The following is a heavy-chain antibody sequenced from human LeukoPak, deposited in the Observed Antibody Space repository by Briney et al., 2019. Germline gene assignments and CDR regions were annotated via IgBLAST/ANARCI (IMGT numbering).Heavy chain of an antibody. CDR2: ISSSSSTI. CDR3: ARRRVGATQKYFDY. V-gene: IGHV3-11*04. Sequence: LSLTCTVSGGSISSSSYYWGWIRQPPGKGLEWVSYISSSSSTIYYADSVKGRFTISRENAKNSLYLQMNSLRAEDTAVYYCARRRVGATQKYFDYWGQGTLVTVSS. CDR1: GGSISSSSYY. D-gene: IGHD1-26*01. J-gene: IGHJ4*02.